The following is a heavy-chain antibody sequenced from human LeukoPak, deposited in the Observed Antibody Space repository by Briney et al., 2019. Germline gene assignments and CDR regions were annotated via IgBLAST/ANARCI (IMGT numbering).Heavy chain of an antibody. CDR3: ARRHDILTGYYDY. D-gene: IGHD3-9*01. V-gene: IGHV4-59*01. CDR1: GGSISSYY. CDR2: IYYSGST. Sequence: SETLSLTCTVSGGSISSYYWNWVRQPPGKGLEWIGFIYYSGSTNYNPSLKSRVTISVDTSKYQFSLRLSSVTAADTAVYYCARRHDILTGYYDYWGQGTLVTVSS. J-gene: IGHJ4*02.